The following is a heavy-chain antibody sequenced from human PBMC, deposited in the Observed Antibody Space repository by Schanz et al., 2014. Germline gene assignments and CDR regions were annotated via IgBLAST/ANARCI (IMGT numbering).Heavy chain of an antibody. Sequence: EVQLVQSGGGLVQPGGSLRLSCAASGFTFSSYALHWVRQAPGKGPEWVSYIRSSSTPIYYADSVKGRFTISRDNAKNSLYLQMNSLRAEDTAVYYCARDGEAAAGCDYWGQGTLVTVSS. J-gene: IGHJ4*02. CDR2: IRSSSTPI. V-gene: IGHV3-48*01. CDR1: GFTFSSYA. CDR3: ARDGEAAAGCDY. D-gene: IGHD6-13*01.